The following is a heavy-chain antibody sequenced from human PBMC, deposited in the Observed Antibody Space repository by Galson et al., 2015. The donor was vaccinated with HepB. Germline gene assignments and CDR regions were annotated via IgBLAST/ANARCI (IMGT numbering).Heavy chain of an antibody. Sequence: SVKVSCKASGYNFITYGFSWVRQAPGQGLEWMGWISAYNGATNFAQKFLGRVTLTTDTSTTTAYMEVGSLRSDDTAVYYCARDGHEDYYVSGNTPSRGRYDYGMDVWGQGTPVIVSS. CDR2: ISAYNGAT. V-gene: IGHV1-18*04. CDR1: GYNFITYG. CDR3: ARDGHEDYYVSGNTPSRGRYDYGMDV. J-gene: IGHJ6*02. D-gene: IGHD3-10*01.